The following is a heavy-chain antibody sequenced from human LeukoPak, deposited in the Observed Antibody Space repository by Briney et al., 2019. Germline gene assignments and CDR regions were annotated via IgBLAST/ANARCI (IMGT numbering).Heavy chain of an antibody. D-gene: IGHD5-18*01. V-gene: IGHV3-23*01. J-gene: IGHJ4*02. CDR1: GFTFSGSA. CDR3: VRQHVDTVLVSFDY. CDR2: VNGGGSST. Sequence: QPGGSLRLSCAASGFTFSGSAMDWVRQAPANGLEWVSSVNGGGSSTYYADSVKGRFTISRDNSKNTLYLQMSSLRADDTAMYYCVRQHVDTVLVSFDYWGQGTLVTVSS.